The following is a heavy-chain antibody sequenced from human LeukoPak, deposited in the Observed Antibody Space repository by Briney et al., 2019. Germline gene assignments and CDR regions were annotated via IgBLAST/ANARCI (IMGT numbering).Heavy chain of an antibody. D-gene: IGHD2-8*01. CDR3: ARDWRNGGLDV. CDR2: ISGGGTAI. J-gene: IGHJ6*02. Sequence: GGSLRLSCVASGFSLSDFYMSWIRQAPGEGLERVSYISGGGTAIYYAESVKGRFTVSRDNAKNSLYLQINSLRAEDTAIYYCARDWRNGGLDVWGQGTTVTVSS. V-gene: IGHV3-11*01. CDR1: GFSLSDFY.